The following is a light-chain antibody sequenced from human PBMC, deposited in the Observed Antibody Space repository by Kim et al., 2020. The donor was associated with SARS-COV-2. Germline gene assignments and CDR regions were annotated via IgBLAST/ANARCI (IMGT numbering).Light chain of an antibody. CDR3: QAWDSSLHNYV. CDR1: KLGDKY. Sequence: SYELTQPPSVSVSPGQTASITCSGYKLGDKYVSWYQQKPGQSPVVVIYQDNQRPSGIPERFSGSNSGNTATLTISGTQAMDEADYYCQAWDSSLHNYVFG. J-gene: IGLJ1*01. V-gene: IGLV3-1*01. CDR2: QDN.